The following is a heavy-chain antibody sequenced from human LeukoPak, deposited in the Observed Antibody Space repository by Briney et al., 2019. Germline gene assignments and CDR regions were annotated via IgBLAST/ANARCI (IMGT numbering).Heavy chain of an antibody. CDR1: RFTFRSYA. CDR3: AQSKHWPALDY. Sequence: PGGSLRLSCAASRFTFRSYAMTWVRQAPGKGLEWVSEISGSGSTYYADSVRGRFTISRDNSKNTLYLQMNSLRAEDTAVYYCAQSKHWPALDYWGQGTLVTVSS. V-gene: IGHV3-23*01. D-gene: IGHD1-1*01. J-gene: IGHJ4*02. CDR2: ISGSGST.